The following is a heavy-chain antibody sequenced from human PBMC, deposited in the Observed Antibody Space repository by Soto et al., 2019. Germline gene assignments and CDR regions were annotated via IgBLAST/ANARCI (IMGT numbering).Heavy chain of an antibody. J-gene: IGHJ6*02. CDR3: AKWDYGDYLGLGLRLYYYYYGMDV. CDR1: GFTFSSYG. CDR2: ISYDGSNK. Sequence: GGSLRLSCAASGFTFSSYGMHWVRQAPGKGLEWVAVISYDGSNKYYADSVKGRFTISRDNSKNTLYLQMNSLRAEDTAVYYCAKWDYGDYLGLGLRLYYYYYGMDVWGQGTTVTVSS. V-gene: IGHV3-30*18. D-gene: IGHD4-17*01.